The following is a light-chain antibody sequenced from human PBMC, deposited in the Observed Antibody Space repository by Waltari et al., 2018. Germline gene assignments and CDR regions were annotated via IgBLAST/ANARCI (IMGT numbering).Light chain of an antibody. CDR2: DAS. J-gene: IGKJ5*01. V-gene: IGKV3-11*01. CDR3: QQRSGWPPVLI. Sequence: EIVLTQSPATLALSPGERATLSCRASQSVSNYLAWYQQKSGQVPRLLMYDASIRATGIPARFSCSGSGTDFTLTISSLEPEDSAVYYCQQRSGWPPVLIFGQGTRLEIK. CDR1: QSVSNY.